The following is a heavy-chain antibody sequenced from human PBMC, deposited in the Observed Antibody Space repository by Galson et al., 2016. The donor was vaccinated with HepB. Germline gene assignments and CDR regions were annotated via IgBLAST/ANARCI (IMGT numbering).Heavy chain of an antibody. Sequence: TLSLTCTVSGVSITSEDFYWSWIRQHPEKGLEWIGYMFYIGRPHYNPSLMGRASISADTSKNQFSLKLNSVTAADTAAYFCARAPREGQPDDAFDIWGQGTKVIVSS. CDR3: ARAPREGQPDDAFDI. D-gene: IGHD1-1*01. J-gene: IGHJ3*02. V-gene: IGHV4-31*03. CDR2: MFYIGRP. CDR1: GVSITSEDFY.